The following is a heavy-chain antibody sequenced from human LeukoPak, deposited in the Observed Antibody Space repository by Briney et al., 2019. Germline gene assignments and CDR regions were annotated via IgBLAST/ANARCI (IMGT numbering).Heavy chain of an antibody. CDR3: ARHPRIEGQQLVLHYFDY. CDR1: GGSISSYY. J-gene: IGHJ4*02. V-gene: IGHV4-59*08. CDR2: IYYSGST. D-gene: IGHD6-13*01. Sequence: SETLSLTCTVSGGSISSYYWSWIRQPPGKGLEWIGYIYYSGSTNYNPSLKSRVTISVDTSKNQFSLKLSSVTAADTAVYYCARHPRIEGQQLVLHYFDYWGQGTLVTVSS.